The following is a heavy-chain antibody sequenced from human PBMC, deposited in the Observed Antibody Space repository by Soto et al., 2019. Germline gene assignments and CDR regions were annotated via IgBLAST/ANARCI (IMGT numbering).Heavy chain of an antibody. J-gene: IGHJ3*01. Sequence: QVQLVQSGGEVKKPGASVRVSCKASGYTFSNYGVSWVRQAPGQGLEWMGWISALDGNTNYTEKFQDRVTITTDTSTGTADMELRSLISDDTAMYFCARDGHFQLLPDAFDLWGQGTRVTGSS. V-gene: IGHV1-18*01. CDR1: GYTFSNYG. CDR3: ARDGHFQLLPDAFDL. CDR2: ISALDGNT. D-gene: IGHD2-2*01.